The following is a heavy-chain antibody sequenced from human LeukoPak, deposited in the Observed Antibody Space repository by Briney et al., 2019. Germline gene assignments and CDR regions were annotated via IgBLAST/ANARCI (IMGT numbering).Heavy chain of an antibody. J-gene: IGHJ3*02. V-gene: IGHV3-21*01. Sequence: GGSLRLSCAASGFTFDDYSMNWVRQAPGKGLEWVSSISSSSSHIYYADSVKGRFTISRDNAKNSLYLQMNSLRAEDTAVYYCARVKEASAFDIWGQGTMITVSS. CDR3: ARVKEASAFDI. CDR1: GFTFDDYS. D-gene: IGHD5-12*01. CDR2: ISSSSSHI.